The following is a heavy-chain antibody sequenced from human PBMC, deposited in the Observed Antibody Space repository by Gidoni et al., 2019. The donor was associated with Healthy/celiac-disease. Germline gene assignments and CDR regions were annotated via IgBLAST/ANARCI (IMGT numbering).Heavy chain of an antibody. Sequence: QLVHSAEQVKTPGDPLRSSCMVPGPTFTTYWIGWVRQMPGKGLEWMGIIYPGDSDTRYSPSFQGQVTISADKSISTAYLQWSSLKASDTAMYYCARRNDYYDSNNWFDPWGQGTLVTVSS. CDR3: ARRNDYYDSNNWFDP. V-gene: IGHV5-51*03. CDR1: GPTFTTYW. J-gene: IGHJ5*02. CDR2: IYPGDSDT. D-gene: IGHD3-22*01.